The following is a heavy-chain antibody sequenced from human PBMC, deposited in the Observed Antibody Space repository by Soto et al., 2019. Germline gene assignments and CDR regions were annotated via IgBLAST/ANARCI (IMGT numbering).Heavy chain of an antibody. CDR2: ISTTGSPI. V-gene: IGHV3-48*01. Sequence: GGSLRLSCAASGFSSSSHNKNWVRQAPGKGLEWISYISTTGSPIYYADSVRGRFTISRDNAKNSLYLQMNSLRAEDTAVYYCARRTLSYYYMDVWGKGTTVTVSS. D-gene: IGHD2-15*01. CDR3: ARRTLSYYYMDV. J-gene: IGHJ6*03. CDR1: GFSSSSHN.